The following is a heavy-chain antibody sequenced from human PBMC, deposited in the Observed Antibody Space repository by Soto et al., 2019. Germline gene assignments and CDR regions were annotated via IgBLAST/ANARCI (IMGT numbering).Heavy chain of an antibody. CDR1: GFTFSNHA. CDR2: IHPSDDIT. V-gene: IGHV3-23*01. Sequence: EVQLLESGGGLVQPGGSLRLSCATSGFTFSNHAMSWVRQAPGKGLEWVSGIHPSDDITYYADSVKGRFTISRDNSKNTLYLQMSSLRAEDTAVYYCAKDLVGQVPDAFDYWGQGTVVTVSS. D-gene: IGHD6-19*01. CDR3: AKDLVGQVPDAFDY. J-gene: IGHJ4*02.